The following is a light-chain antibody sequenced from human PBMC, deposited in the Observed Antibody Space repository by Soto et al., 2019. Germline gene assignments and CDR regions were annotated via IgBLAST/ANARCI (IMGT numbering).Light chain of an antibody. Sequence: QSALTQPASVSGSPGQSITISCTGTSSDVGTYNLVSWYQQHPGKAPKLMIYEVSKRPSGVSTRFSGSKSGSTASLTISGLQAEDEADYYCCSYAGNSTFVSGVFGGGTKVTVL. J-gene: IGLJ3*02. CDR3: CSYAGNSTFVSGV. CDR1: SSDVGTYNL. V-gene: IGLV2-23*02. CDR2: EVS.